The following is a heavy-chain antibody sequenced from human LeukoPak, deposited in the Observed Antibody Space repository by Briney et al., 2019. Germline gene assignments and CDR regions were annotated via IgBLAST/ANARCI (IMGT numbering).Heavy chain of an antibody. CDR2: IWYDGSNK. V-gene: IGHV3-33*06. D-gene: IGHD3-22*01. CDR3: AKDVAPYYYDSSGYPYYFDY. Sequence: GGSLRLSCAASGFTFSSYGMHWVHQAPGKGLEWVAVIWYDGSNKYYADSVKGRFTISRDNSKNTLYLQMNSLRAEDTAVYYCAKDVAPYYYDSSGYPYYFDYWGQGTLVTVSS. J-gene: IGHJ4*02. CDR1: GFTFSSYG.